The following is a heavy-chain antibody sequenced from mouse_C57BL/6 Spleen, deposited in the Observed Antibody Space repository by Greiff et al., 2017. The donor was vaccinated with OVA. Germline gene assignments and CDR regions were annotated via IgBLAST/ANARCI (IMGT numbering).Heavy chain of an antibody. CDR2: INPNNGGT. V-gene: IGHV1-18*01. D-gene: IGHD2-4*01. Sequence: VQLKQSGPELVKPGASVKIPCKASGYTFTDYNMDWVKQSHGKSLEWIGDINPNNGGTIYNQKFKGKATLTVDKSSSTAYMELRSLTSEDTAVYYGARGRIYYDYDEGAYYFDYWGQGTTLTVSS. CDR1: GYTFTDYN. CDR3: ARGRIYYDYDEGAYYFDY. J-gene: IGHJ2*01.